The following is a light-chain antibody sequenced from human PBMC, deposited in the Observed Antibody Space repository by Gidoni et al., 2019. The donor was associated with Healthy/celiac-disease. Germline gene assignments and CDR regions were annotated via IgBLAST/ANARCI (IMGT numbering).Light chain of an antibody. CDR3: LQDYNYPYT. CDR1: QGIRND. CDR2: AAS. Sequence: AIKMTQPPSSLSASVGDRVTITCRASQGIRNDLGWYQQKPGKAPKLLIYAASSLQSGVPSRFSCSGSGTDFTLTISSLQPEDFATYYCLQDYNYPYTFGQGTKLEIK. J-gene: IGKJ2*01. V-gene: IGKV1-6*01.